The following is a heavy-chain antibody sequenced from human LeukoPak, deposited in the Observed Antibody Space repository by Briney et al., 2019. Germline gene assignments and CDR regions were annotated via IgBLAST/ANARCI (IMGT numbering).Heavy chain of an antibody. Sequence: SETLSLTCAVYGGSFSGYYWSWIRQPPGKGLEWIGYIYYSGSTNYNPSLKSRVTISVDTSKNQFSLKLSSVTAADTAVYYCARGPEYSSSLIDYWGQGTLVTVSS. J-gene: IGHJ4*02. D-gene: IGHD6-6*01. V-gene: IGHV4-59*01. CDR2: IYYSGST. CDR3: ARGPEYSSSLIDY. CDR1: GGSFSGYY.